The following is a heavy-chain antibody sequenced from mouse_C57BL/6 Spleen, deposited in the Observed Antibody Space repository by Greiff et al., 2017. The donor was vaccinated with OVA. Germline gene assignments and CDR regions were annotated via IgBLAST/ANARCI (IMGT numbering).Heavy chain of an antibody. CDR3: ATYYYGSSYNFDY. CDR2: INPYYGTT. CDR1: GYSFTDYN. Sequence: VQLQQSGPELVKPGASVKISCKASGYSFTDYNMNWVKQSNGQSLEWIGVINPYYGTTSYNQKFKGKATLTVDQSSSTAYMQLNSLTSEDSAVYDCATYYYGSSYNFDYRGQDNTLTVSS. D-gene: IGHD1-1*01. V-gene: IGHV1-39*01. J-gene: IGHJ2*01.